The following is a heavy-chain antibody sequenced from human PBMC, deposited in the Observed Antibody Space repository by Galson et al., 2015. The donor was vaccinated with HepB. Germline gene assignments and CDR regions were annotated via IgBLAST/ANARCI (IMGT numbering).Heavy chain of an antibody. J-gene: IGHJ4*02. CDR1: GYTFTNYG. CDR3: ARDPVAVTDMAFDY. D-gene: IGHD6-19*01. CDR2: ISAYNGDT. Sequence: CKASGYTFTNYGISWVRQAPGQGLEWMGWISAYNGDTNYAQKFQGRVTMTTDTSTSTAYMALRSLRSDDTAVYFCARDPVAVTDMAFDYWGQGTLVTVSS. V-gene: IGHV1-18*01.